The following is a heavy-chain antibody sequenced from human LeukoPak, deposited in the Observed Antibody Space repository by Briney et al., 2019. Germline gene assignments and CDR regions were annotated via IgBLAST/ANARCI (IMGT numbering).Heavy chain of an antibody. CDR1: GDSITSSNW. CDR2: IYHSGNT. J-gene: IGHJ4*02. Sequence: PSGTLSLTCAVSGDSITSSNWRSWVRQPPEKGLEWIGEIYHSGNTNYNPPLKSRVTISLDKSRNQFSLILKSVTAADTAVYYCAKAGALGGHDFWGQGSLVTVSS. CDR3: AKAGALGGHDF. D-gene: IGHD3-16*01. V-gene: IGHV4-4*02.